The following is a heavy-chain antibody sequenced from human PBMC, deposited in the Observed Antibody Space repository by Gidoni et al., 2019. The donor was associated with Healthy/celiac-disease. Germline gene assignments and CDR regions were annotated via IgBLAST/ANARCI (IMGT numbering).Heavy chain of an antibody. CDR1: GGSFSGYY. CDR2: INHSGST. J-gene: IGHJ3*02. D-gene: IGHD1-26*01. CDR3: ARGPVGWELVHDAFDI. Sequence: QVQLQQWGAGLLKPSETLSLTCAVYGGSFSGYYWSWIRQPPGKGLEWIGEINHSGSTNYNPSLKCRVTISVDTSKNQFSLKLSSVTAADTAVYYCARGPVGWELVHDAFDIWGQGTMVTVSS. V-gene: IGHV4-34*01.